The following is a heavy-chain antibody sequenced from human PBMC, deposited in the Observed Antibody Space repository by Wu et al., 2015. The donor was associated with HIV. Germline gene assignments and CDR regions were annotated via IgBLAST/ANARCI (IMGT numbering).Heavy chain of an antibody. V-gene: IGHV1-46*01. CDR2: INPSGGST. CDR1: GYTFTSYY. Sequence: QVQLVQSGAEVKKPGASVKVSCKASGYTFTSYYMHWVRQAPGQGLEWMGIINPSGGSTSYAQKFQGRVTMARDTSTSTVYMELSSLRSEDTAVYYCARRGSYDSSGYPFDYWGQGTLVTVSS. CDR3: ARRGSYDSSGYPFDY. J-gene: IGHJ4*02. D-gene: IGHD3-22*01.